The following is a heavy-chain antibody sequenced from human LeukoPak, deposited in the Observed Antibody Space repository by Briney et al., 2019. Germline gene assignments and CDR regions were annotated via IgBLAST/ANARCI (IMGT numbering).Heavy chain of an antibody. V-gene: IGHV4-59*01. CDR1: GGSISSYY. CDR3: ARDLSPGVWDV. J-gene: IGHJ6*02. D-gene: IGHD2-8*01. Sequence: PSETLSLTCTVSGGSISSYYWSWIRQPPGKGLEWIGYIYYSGSTNYNPSLKSRVTISVDTSKNQFSLKLSSVTAADTAVYYFARDLSPGVWDVGGQGTRVTVPS. CDR2: IYYSGST.